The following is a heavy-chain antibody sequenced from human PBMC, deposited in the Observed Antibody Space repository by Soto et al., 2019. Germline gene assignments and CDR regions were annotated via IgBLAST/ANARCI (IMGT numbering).Heavy chain of an antibody. D-gene: IGHD3-9*01. V-gene: IGHV1-69*01. CDR1: GGTFSSYA. CDR2: IIPIFGTA. CDR3: ARGYDILTGYYARLDY. Sequence: QVQLVQSGAEVKKPGSSVKVSCKASGGTFSSYAISWVRQAPGHGLEWMGGIIPIFGTANYAQKFQGRVTITAVESTSTAYMDLSSLRSEDTAVYYYARGYDILTGYYARLDYWGQGTLVTDSS. J-gene: IGHJ4*02.